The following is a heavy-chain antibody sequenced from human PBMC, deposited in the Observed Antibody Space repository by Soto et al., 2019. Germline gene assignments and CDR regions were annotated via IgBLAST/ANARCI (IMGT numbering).Heavy chain of an antibody. CDR2: IYHSGST. D-gene: IGHD2-15*01. J-gene: IGHJ4*02. CDR1: GGSISSGGYS. Sequence: SETLSLTCAVSGGSISSGGYSGSWIRQPPGKGLEWIGYIYHSGSTYYNPSLKSRVTISVDTSKNQFSLKLSSVTAADTAVYYCARHTPAISISDHWGQGTLVTVS. V-gene: IGHV4-30-2*01. CDR3: ARHTPAISISDH.